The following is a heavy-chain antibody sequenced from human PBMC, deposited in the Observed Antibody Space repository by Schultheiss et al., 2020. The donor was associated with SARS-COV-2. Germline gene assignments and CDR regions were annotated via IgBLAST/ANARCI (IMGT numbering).Heavy chain of an antibody. J-gene: IGHJ3*02. CDR2: ISYDGSNK. CDR1: GFTFSSYS. V-gene: IGHV3-30*03. CDR3: ARDRVDTAMVDAFDI. D-gene: IGHD5-18*01. Sequence: LKISCAASGFTFSSYSMNWVRQAPGKGLEWVAVISYDGSNKYYADSVKGRFTISRDNSKNTLYLQMNSLRAEDTAVYYCARDRVDTAMVDAFDIWGQGTMVTVSS.